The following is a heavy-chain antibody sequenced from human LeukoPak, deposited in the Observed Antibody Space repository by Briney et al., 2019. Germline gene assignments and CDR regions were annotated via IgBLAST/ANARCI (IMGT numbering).Heavy chain of an antibody. CDR3: AKGAYDYIEMGYFDY. D-gene: IGHD5-12*01. J-gene: IGHJ4*02. CDR1: GGSISSSSYY. CDR2: IYYSGST. V-gene: IGHV4-39*07. Sequence: SETLSLTCTVSGGSISSSSYYWGWIRQPPGKGLEWIGSIYYSGSTYYNPSLKSRVTISVDTSKNQFSLKLSSVTAADTAVYYCAKGAYDYIEMGYFDYWGQGALVTVSS.